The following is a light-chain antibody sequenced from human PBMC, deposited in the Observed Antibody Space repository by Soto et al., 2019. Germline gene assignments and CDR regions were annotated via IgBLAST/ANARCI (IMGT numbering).Light chain of an antibody. J-gene: IGLJ2*01. V-gene: IGLV2-23*01. Sequence: QSALTQPASVSGSPGQSITISCTGTSSDGGSYNLVSWYQQHPGKAPKLIIFEGNERPSGVSNRFSGSKSGNTASLTISGLQAEDEADYSCCSYAGSTTSHVVFGGGTKVTVL. CDR1: SSDGGSYNL. CDR3: CSYAGSTTSHVV. CDR2: EGN.